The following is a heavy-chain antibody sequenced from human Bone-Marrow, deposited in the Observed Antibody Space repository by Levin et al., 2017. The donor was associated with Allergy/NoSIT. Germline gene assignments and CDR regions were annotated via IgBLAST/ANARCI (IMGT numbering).Heavy chain of an antibody. CDR1: GFTFNIKW. D-gene: IGHD6-13*01. Sequence: PGGSLRLSCAASGFTFNIKWMHWVRQAPGKGPVWVSRIDGDGNSTNYADSVKGRFTISRDNAKNTLYLQMNSLRAEDTAVYYWARDKGLLVGGIWYNWFDPWGQGTLVTVSS. CDR2: IDGDGNST. V-gene: IGHV3-74*01. CDR3: ARDKGLLVGGIWYNWFDP. J-gene: IGHJ5*02.